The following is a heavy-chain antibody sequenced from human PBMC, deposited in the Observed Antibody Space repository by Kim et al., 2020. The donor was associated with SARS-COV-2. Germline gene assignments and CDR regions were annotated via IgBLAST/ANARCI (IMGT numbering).Heavy chain of an antibody. J-gene: IGHJ6*01. Sequence: SRINSDGSSTSYADSVKGRFTISRDNAKNTLYLQMNSLRAEDTAVYYCARVTMVRGVIPILYYY. CDR3: ARVTMVRGVIPILYYY. D-gene: IGHD3-10*01. V-gene: IGHV3-74*01. CDR2: INSDGSST.